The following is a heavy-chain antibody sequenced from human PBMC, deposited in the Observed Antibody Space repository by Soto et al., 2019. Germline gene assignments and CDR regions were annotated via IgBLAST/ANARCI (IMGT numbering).Heavy chain of an antibody. Sequence: SGGSLRLSCAASGFTFSSYGMHWVRQAPGKGLEWVAVISYDGSNKYYADSVKGRFTISRDNSKNTLYLQMNSLRAEDTAVYYCAKDSEIAAFYYYYGMDVWGQGTTVTVSS. CDR1: GFTFSSYG. V-gene: IGHV3-30*18. J-gene: IGHJ6*02. CDR3: AKDSEIAAFYYYYGMDV. D-gene: IGHD6-13*01. CDR2: ISYDGSNK.